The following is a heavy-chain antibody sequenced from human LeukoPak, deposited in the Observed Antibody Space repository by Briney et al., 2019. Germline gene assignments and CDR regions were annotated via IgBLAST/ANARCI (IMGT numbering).Heavy chain of an antibody. CDR3: ARGFVVVPAAMSY. CDR2: INPNSGDT. V-gene: IGHV1-2*02. D-gene: IGHD2-2*01. J-gene: IGHJ4*02. CDR1: GYTFTRYY. Sequence: EASVKDSCKASGYTFTRYYMHWVRQAPGQGLEWMGWINPNSGDTNYAQKFQGRVTMTRDTSISTAYMELSRLRSDDTAVYYCARGFVVVPAAMSYWGQGTLVTVYS.